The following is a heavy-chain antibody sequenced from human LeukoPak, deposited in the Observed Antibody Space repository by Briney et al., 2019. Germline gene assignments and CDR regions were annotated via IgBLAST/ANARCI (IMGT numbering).Heavy chain of an antibody. CDR2: IYYSGST. J-gene: IGHJ4*02. CDR3: ARGYYYFDY. D-gene: IGHD3-22*01. V-gene: IGHV4-39*01. Sequence: SETLSLTCTVSGGSISSSSYYWCWVRQPPGMGLEWIGSIYYSGSTYYNPSLKSRVTISVDTSKNQFSLKLSSVTAADTAVYYCARGYYYFDYWGQGTLVTVSS. CDR1: GGSISSSSYY.